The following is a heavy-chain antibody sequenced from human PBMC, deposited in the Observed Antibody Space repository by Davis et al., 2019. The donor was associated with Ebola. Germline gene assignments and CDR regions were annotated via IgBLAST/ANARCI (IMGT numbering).Heavy chain of an antibody. J-gene: IGHJ4*02. Sequence: GESLKISCAASGFTFSSYGMHWVRQAPGKGQEWVAVISYDGSNKYYADSVKGRFTISRDNSKNTLYLQMNSLRAEDTAVYYCVGSGFDYWGQGTLVTVSS. CDR1: GFTFSSYG. CDR3: VGSGFDY. CDR2: ISYDGSNK. V-gene: IGHV3-30*03. D-gene: IGHD2-15*01.